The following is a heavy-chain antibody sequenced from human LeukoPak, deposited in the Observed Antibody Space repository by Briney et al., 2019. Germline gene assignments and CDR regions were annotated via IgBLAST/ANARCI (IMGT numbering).Heavy chain of an antibody. CDR2: ISSNGGST. D-gene: IGHD5-24*01. Sequence: PGGSLRLSCSASGFTFSSYVMHWVRQAPGKGLEYVSVISSNGGSTDYADSVKGRFTISRDNYKKTVYLQMSSLRAENTAVYYCVGDGRDAYNIYFQHWGQGTLVTVSS. CDR3: VGDGRDAYNIYFQH. V-gene: IGHV3-64D*06. J-gene: IGHJ1*01. CDR1: GFTFSSYV.